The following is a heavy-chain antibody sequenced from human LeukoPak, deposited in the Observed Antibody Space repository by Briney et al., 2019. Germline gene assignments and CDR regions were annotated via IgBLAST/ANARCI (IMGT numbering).Heavy chain of an antibody. CDR3: ARYSSSSGGASYYLDY. J-gene: IGHJ4*01. D-gene: IGHD6-6*01. CDR2: ISGDGGVT. CDR1: GFTLRNYW. Sequence: GGSLRLSCTASGFTLRNYWMHWVRQVPGKRLVWASRISGDGGVTNYADSVQGRFTISRDNAKNILYLQINSLRSEDTAVYYCARYSSSSGGASYYLDYWGHGTLVTVSS. V-gene: IGHV3-74*01.